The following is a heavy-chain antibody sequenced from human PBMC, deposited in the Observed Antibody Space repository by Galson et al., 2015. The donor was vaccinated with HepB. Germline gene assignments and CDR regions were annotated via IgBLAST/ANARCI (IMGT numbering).Heavy chain of an antibody. V-gene: IGHV3-66*01. CDR2: IYDGEST. CDR1: GFTVRTNY. D-gene: IGHD1-26*01. J-gene: IGHJ5*02. CDR3: ARGSGTLDH. Sequence: SLRLSCAVSGFTVRTNYMNWVRQAPGQGLEWMSVIYDGESTFYADSVKDGFTISRDNSKNTVFLQGNNLRVEDTAVYYCARGSGTLDHWGQGTLVTVS.